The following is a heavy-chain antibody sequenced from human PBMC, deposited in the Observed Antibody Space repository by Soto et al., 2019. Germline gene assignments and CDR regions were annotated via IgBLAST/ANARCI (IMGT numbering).Heavy chain of an antibody. CDR3: AKDRGAYYDFWSGYYGMDV. Sequence: LRLSCAASGFTFSSYGMHWVRQAPGKGLEWVAVISYDGSNKYYADSVKGRFTISRDNSKNTLYLQMNSLRAEDTAVYYCAKDRGAYYDFWSGYYGMDVWGQGTTVTVSS. CDR1: GFTFSSYG. V-gene: IGHV3-30*18. J-gene: IGHJ6*02. D-gene: IGHD3-3*01. CDR2: ISYDGSNK.